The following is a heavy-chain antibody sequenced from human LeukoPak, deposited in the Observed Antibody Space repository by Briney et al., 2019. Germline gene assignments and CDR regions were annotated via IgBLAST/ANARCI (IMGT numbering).Heavy chain of an antibody. CDR3: AKVQEMDTILPPFHY. V-gene: IGHV3-23*01. CDR1: GFTFGNYA. CDR2: ISGSGGTT. D-gene: IGHD5-24*01. Sequence: GGSLTVSWAASGFTFGNYAMSWFRQAPGKGLEWFPAISGSGGTTFYANSVKGRLTISRDNSKNTLYLQVNSLRAADTAIYYCAKVQEMDTILPPFHYWGQGTLVPVSS. J-gene: IGHJ4*02.